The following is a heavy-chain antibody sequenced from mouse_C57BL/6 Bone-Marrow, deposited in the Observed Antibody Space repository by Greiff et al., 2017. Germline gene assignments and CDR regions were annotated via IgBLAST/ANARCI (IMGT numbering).Heavy chain of an antibody. CDR3: TTAAYGYDGVAY. CDR1: GFNIKDDY. CDR2: IDPENGDT. Sequence: VQLQQSGAELVRPGASVKLSCTASGFNIKDDYMHWVKQRPEQGLEWIGWIDPENGDTAYASKFQGKATITADTSSNTAYLQLSSLTSEDTAVYYCTTAAYGYDGVAYWGQGTLVTVSA. J-gene: IGHJ3*01. D-gene: IGHD2-2*01. V-gene: IGHV14-4*01.